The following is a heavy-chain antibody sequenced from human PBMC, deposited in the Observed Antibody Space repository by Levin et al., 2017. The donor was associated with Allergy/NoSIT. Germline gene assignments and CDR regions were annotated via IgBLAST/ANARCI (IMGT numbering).Heavy chain of an antibody. CDR2: MFPSDSDS. V-gene: IGHV5-51*01. D-gene: IGHD4-11*01. CDR3: ARLRGVYTDFSFSYFDL. J-gene: IGHJ2*01. CDR1: GYTFTDFW. Sequence: KVSCKGSGYTFTDFWIGWMRQMPGKGLEWMGIMFPSDSDSRYSPSFQGQVTFSADRSINTAYLQWNSLKTSDTAIYYCARLRGVYTDFSFSYFDLWGRGTLVTVSS.